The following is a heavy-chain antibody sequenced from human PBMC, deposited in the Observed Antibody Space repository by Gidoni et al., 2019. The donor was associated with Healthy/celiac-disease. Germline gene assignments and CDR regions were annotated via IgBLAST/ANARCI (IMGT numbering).Heavy chain of an antibody. V-gene: IGHV1-69*01. CDR2: IIPIFGTA. J-gene: IGHJ4*02. D-gene: IGHD3-10*01. CDR3: ARDRGPYYYGSGSYYRTGDRPG. Sequence: QVQLVQSGAEVKKPGSSVQVSCKASGGTFSSSAISWVRQAPGQGLEWMGGIIPIFGTANYAQKFQGRVTITADESTSTAYMELSSLRSEDTAVYYCARDRGPYYYGSGSYYRTGDRPGWGQGTLVTVSS. CDR1: GGTFSSSA.